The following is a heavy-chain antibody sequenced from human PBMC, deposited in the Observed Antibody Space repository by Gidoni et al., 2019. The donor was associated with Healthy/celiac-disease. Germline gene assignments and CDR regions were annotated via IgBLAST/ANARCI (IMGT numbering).Heavy chain of an antibody. J-gene: IGHJ4*02. CDR1: GFTFSSYG. Sequence: QVQLLESGGGAVQPVMSLRLSCAASGFTFSSYGMHWVRQAPGKGLEWVAVISYDGSNKYYADSVKGRFTISRDNSKNTLYLQMNSLRAEDTAVCYCAKDLGYGGNGAGDYWGQGTLVTVSS. CDR3: AKDLGYGGNGAGDY. CDR2: ISYDGSNK. V-gene: IGHV3-30*18. D-gene: IGHD4-17*01.